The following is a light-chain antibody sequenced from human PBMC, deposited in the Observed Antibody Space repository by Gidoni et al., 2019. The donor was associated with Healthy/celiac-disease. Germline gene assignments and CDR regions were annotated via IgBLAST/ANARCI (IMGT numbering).Light chain of an antibody. Sequence: EIVLTQSPATLSLSPGERATLSCSASQSVSIYLAWYQQKPGQAPRLLIYDASNKATGIPARCSGSGSGTDFTLTISSLDPEDFAVYYCQQRSNWLTFGGGTKVEIK. CDR1: QSVSIY. V-gene: IGKV3-11*01. CDR3: QQRSNWLT. CDR2: DAS. J-gene: IGKJ4*01.